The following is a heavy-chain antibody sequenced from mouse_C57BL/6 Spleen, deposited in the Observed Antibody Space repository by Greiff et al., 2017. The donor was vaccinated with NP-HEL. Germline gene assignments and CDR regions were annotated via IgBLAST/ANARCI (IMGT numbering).Heavy chain of an antibody. Sequence: EVKEVESGGGSVKPGGSLKPSCVASGFTFSTYTMSWVRQTPEKRLEWVATINIGGGNTYYPDSVRGRFTISSDNAKNTLYLQMSSLRSEDTALYYCTIQGLTWFAYWGRGTLVTVSA. CDR1: GFTFSTYT. CDR3: TIQGLTWFAY. J-gene: IGHJ3*01. CDR2: INIGGGNT. V-gene: IGHV5-9*01.